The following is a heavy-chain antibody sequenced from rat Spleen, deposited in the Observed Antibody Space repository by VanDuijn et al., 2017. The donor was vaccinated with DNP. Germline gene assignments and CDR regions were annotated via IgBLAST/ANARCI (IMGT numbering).Heavy chain of an antibody. Sequence: EVQLVESGGDSVQPGRSMKLSCAASGFIFSDYYMAWVRQAPTEGLEWVAYIGYDGGSTFYGDSVKGRFTISRDNAKSTLYLQMNSLGSEDMATYYCVRWYNSGYYFDYWGQGVMVTVSS. J-gene: IGHJ2*01. CDR1: GFIFSDYY. CDR2: IGYDGGST. D-gene: IGHD4-3*01. V-gene: IGHV5-22*01. CDR3: VRWYNSGYYFDY.